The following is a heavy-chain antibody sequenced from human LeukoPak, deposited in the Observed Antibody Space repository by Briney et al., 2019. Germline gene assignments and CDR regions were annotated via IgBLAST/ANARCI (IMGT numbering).Heavy chain of an antibody. CDR1: GYSISSRNW. D-gene: IGHD6-13*01. J-gene: IGHJ1*01. CDR2: IHYSGSA. Sequence: SDTLALTCGVSGYSISSRNWWGWIRQPPGKGLEWIGYIHYSGSAYYNPSLKSRVTMSVDTSNNQFSLKLNSVTAVDTAVYYCANRMYGSSGRYFHHWGQGTLVTISS. CDR3: ANRMYGSSGRYFHH. V-gene: IGHV4-28*01.